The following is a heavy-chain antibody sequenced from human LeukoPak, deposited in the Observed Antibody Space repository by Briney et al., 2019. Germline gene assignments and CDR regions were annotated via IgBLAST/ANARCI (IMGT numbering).Heavy chain of an antibody. J-gene: IGHJ4*02. Sequence: PSETLSLTCTVSGGSISSYYWRWVRQPPGKGLEWIGYIYYSGSTNYNPSLKSRVTISVDTSKNQFSLKLSSVTAADTAVYYCARVVTRGLYYFDYWGQGTLVTVSS. CDR2: IYYSGST. V-gene: IGHV4-59*01. CDR1: GGSISSYY. D-gene: IGHD2-21*02. CDR3: ARVVTRGLYYFDY.